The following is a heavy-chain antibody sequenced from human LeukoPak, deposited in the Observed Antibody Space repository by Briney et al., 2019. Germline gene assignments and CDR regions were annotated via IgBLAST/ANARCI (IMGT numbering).Heavy chain of an antibody. J-gene: IGHJ4*02. Sequence: GSLRLSCAASGFTFSSYAMSWVRQAPGKGLEWVANIKQDGSEKYYVDSVKGRFTISRDNAKNSLYLQMNSLRAEDTAVYYCARIAAAGDFDYWGQGTLVTVSS. CDR3: ARIAAAGDFDY. V-gene: IGHV3-7*01. CDR1: GFTFSSYA. D-gene: IGHD6-13*01. CDR2: IKQDGSEK.